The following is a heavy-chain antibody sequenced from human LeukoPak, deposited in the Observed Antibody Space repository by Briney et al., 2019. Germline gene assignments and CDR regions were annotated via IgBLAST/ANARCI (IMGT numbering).Heavy chain of an antibody. Sequence: GGSLRLSCAASGFTFSDHYMSWIRQAPGKGLEWVSYISSSGTPIYFADSVRGRFTISRDNAKNSLYLQMNSLRAEDTAVYYCARAQSYDYWGQGTLVTVSS. CDR1: GFTFSDHY. J-gene: IGHJ4*02. CDR3: ARAQSYDY. D-gene: IGHD3-10*01. V-gene: IGHV3-11*04. CDR2: ISSSGTPI.